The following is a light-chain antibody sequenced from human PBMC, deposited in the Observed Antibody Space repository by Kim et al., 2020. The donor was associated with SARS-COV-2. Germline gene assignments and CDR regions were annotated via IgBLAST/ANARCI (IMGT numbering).Light chain of an antibody. Sequence: APGKTARITCGGNNSGSKSVHWYQQKPGQAPVLVIYYDSDRPSGIPERFSGSNSGNTATLTISRVEAGDEADYFCQVWDTGSDHVVFGGGTQLTVL. J-gene: IGLJ2*01. CDR1: NSGSKS. CDR2: YDS. V-gene: IGLV3-21*04. CDR3: QVWDTGSDHVV.